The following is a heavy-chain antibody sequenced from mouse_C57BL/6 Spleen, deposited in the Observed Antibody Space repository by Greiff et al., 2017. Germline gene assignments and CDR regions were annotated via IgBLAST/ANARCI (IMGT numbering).Heavy chain of an antibody. CDR2: ISYDGSN. D-gene: IGHD2-4*01. Sequence: EVKLQESGPGLVKPSPSLSLTCSVSGYSITSGYYWNWIRQFPGNKLEWMGYISYDGSNNYNPSLKNRISITRDTSKNQFFLKLNSVTTEDTATYYCASEDGGLLAYWGQGPLVTVSA. J-gene: IGHJ3*01. V-gene: IGHV3-6*01. CDR1: GYSITSGYY. CDR3: ASEDGGLLAY.